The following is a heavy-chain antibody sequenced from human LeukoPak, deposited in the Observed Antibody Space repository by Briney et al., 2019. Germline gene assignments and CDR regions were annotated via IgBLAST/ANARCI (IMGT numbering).Heavy chain of an antibody. V-gene: IGHV3-9*01. CDR1: GFTFDDYA. J-gene: IGHJ3*02. Sequence: GGSLRLSCAASGFTFDDYAMHWVRQAPGKGLEWVSGISWNSGSMDYADSVKGRFTISRDNAKNSLYLQMNSLRAEDTAVYYCAREMVLKAYAFDIWGQGTMVTVSS. CDR2: ISWNSGSM. CDR3: AREMVLKAYAFDI. D-gene: IGHD2-8*01.